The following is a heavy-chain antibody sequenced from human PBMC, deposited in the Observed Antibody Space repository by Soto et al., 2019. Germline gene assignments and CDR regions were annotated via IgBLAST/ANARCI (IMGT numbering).Heavy chain of an antibody. CDR1: GGSISSSSYY. CDR2: IYESGSV. J-gene: IGHJ4*02. CDR3: ARGLITGSQYSGGWYYFDS. Sequence: SETLSLTCTVSGGSISSSSYYWGWIRQPPGKGLEWIGHIYESGSVNYNPSLKSRVTISVDTSKNQFSLKLRSVTAADTAVYYCARGLITGSQYSGGWYYFDSWGQGTQVTVSS. V-gene: IGHV4-61*05. D-gene: IGHD1-26*01.